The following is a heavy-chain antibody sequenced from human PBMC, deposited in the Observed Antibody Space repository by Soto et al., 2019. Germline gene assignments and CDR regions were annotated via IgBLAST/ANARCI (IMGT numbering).Heavy chain of an antibody. D-gene: IGHD3-22*01. Sequence: LSLTFAVSRGSISSGGYSCSWIRQPPGKGLEWIGYIYHTGSTYYNPSLKSRVTISVDRSKNQFSLTLSSVTAADTPVSYCAGGDYYYDSSGLDYWGHGTLVTVSS. CDR1: RGSISSGGYS. J-gene: IGHJ4*01. V-gene: IGHV4-30-2*01. CDR3: AGGDYYYDSSGLDY. CDR2: IYHTGST.